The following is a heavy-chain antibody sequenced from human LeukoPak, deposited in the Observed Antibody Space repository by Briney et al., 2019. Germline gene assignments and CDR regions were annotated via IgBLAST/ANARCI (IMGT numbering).Heavy chain of an antibody. J-gene: IGHJ4*02. Sequence: SETLSLTCTVSGGSISSSSYYWGWIRQPPGKGLEWIGSFYYSGSAYYNPSLKSRVTISVDTSKNQFSLKLSSVTAADMAVYYCARGELPFDYWGQGTLVTLSS. D-gene: IGHD1-26*01. CDR3: ARGELPFDY. CDR2: FYYSGSA. CDR1: GGSISSSSYY. V-gene: IGHV4-39*01.